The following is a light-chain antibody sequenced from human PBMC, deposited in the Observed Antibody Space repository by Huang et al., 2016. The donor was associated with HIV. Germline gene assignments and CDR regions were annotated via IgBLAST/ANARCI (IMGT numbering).Light chain of an antibody. CDR2: DAS. V-gene: IGKV3-11*01. CDR3: QQRSNWPPFT. Sequence: PGERATLSCRASQSVSSYLAWYQQKPGQAPRLLIYDASNMATGIPARFSGSGSGTDFTLTISSLEPEDFAVYYCQQRSNWPPFTFGPGTKVDIK. CDR1: QSVSSY. J-gene: IGKJ3*01.